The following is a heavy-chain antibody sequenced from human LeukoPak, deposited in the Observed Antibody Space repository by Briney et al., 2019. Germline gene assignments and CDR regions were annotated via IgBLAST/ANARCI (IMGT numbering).Heavy chain of an antibody. CDR1: GFPFSDYH. CDR2: ISSRGSTI. V-gene: IGHV3-48*01. J-gene: IGHJ5*02. Sequence: GGSLRLSCAASGFPFSDYHMNWVRQAPEKGLEWVSFISSRGSTINYADSVKGRFTISRDNAQNSLYLQMNSLRAEDTAVYYCARAYGDYPGVASDPWGQGTLVTVSS. D-gene: IGHD4-17*01. CDR3: ARAYGDYPGVASDP.